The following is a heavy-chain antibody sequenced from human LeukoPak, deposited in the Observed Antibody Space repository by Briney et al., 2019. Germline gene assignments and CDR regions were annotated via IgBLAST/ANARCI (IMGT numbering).Heavy chain of an antibody. Sequence: GGSLRLSCAASGFTFSSYGMHWVRQAPGKGLEWVAFIRYDGSNKYYADSVKGRFTISRDNSKNTLYLQMNRLRAEDTAVYYCAKKRGTSGGYGADYWGQGTLVTVSS. J-gene: IGHJ4*02. CDR1: GFTFSSYG. CDR2: IRYDGSNK. V-gene: IGHV3-30*02. CDR3: AKKRGTSGGYGADY. D-gene: IGHD5-12*01.